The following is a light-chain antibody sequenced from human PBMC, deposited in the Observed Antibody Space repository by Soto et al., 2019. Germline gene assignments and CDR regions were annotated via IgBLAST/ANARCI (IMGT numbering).Light chain of an antibody. Sequence: DIQMTQSPSTLSASVGDRVTITCRASQSISSWLAWYQQKPGKAPKLLIHKASSLQSGVPSRLSGSGSGTDFTLTINSLQPEDFATYYCQQAASFPITFGQGTRLEI. CDR2: KAS. V-gene: IGKV1-5*03. J-gene: IGKJ5*01. CDR1: QSISSW. CDR3: QQAASFPIT.